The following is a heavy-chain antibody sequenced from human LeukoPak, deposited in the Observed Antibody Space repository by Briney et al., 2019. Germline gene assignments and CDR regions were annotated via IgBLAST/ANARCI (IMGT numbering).Heavy chain of an antibody. J-gene: IGHJ4*02. CDR2: IKQDGSEK. D-gene: IGHD4-17*01. CDR1: GFAFSTPW. CDR3: ASLLATVT. V-gene: IGHV3-7*01. Sequence: GGSLRLSCAASGFAFSTPWMSWVRQAPGQGLEWVANIKQDGSEKYYLDSVKGRFTISRDNAKNSLYLQMNSLRAEDTAVYYCASLLATVTWGQGTLVTVSS.